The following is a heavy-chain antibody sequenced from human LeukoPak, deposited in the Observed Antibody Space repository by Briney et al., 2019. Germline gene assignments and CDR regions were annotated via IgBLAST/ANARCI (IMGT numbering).Heavy chain of an antibody. Sequence: ASVKVSCKASDYTFTSYGISWVRQAPGQGLEWMGWINPNSGGTNYAQKFQGRVTMSRDKSISTAYMELSRLRSDDTAVYYCARWMTTVITPDYWGQGTLVTVSS. CDR3: ARWMTTVITPDY. J-gene: IGHJ4*02. D-gene: IGHD4-11*01. V-gene: IGHV1-2*02. CDR2: INPNSGGT. CDR1: DYTFTSYG.